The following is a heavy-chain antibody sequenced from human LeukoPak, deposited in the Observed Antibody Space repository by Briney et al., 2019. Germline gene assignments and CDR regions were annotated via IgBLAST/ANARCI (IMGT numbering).Heavy chain of an antibody. V-gene: IGHV4-39*07. Sequence: SETLSLTCTVSGGSISSSSYYWGWIRQPPGKGLEWIGSIYYSGSTYYNPSLKSRVTISVDTSKNLFSLKLSSVTAADTAVYYCARDKGRYCSGGSCRSFDYWGQGTLVTVSS. D-gene: IGHD2-15*01. CDR2: IYYSGST. CDR3: ARDKGRYCSGGSCRSFDY. CDR1: GGSISSSSYY. J-gene: IGHJ4*02.